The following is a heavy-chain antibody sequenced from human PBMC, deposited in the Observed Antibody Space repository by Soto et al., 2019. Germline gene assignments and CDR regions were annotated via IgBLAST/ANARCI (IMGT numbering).Heavy chain of an antibody. J-gene: IGHJ4*02. CDR2: ITPMFGIA. CDR3: ASDRHHSGFED. V-gene: IGHV1-69*01. Sequence: QVHLVQSGAEVKKPGSSVRVSRKASGGSFSNYAVTWVRQAPGQRREWMGGITPMFGIANYAQKFQGRVTLTADESTGTAYMELSSLRSDDTATYYCASDRHHSGFEDWGQGTLVTVSS. CDR1: GGSFSNYA.